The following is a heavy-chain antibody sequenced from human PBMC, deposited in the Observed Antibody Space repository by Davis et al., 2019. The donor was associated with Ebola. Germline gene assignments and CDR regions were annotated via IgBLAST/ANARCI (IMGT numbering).Heavy chain of an antibody. CDR3: ARIKVAAAGTGYFDY. J-gene: IGHJ4*02. Sequence: SGPTLVKPTQTLTLTCTFSGFSLSTSGMCVSWIRQPPGKALEWLARIDWDDDKYYSTSLKTRLTISKDTSKNQVVLTMTNMDPVDTATYYCARIKVAAAGTGYFDYWGQGTLVTVSS. D-gene: IGHD6-13*01. CDR1: GFSLSTSGMC. CDR2: IDWDDDK. V-gene: IGHV2-70*11.